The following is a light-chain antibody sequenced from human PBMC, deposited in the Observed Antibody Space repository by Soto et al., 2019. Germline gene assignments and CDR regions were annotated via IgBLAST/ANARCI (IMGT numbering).Light chain of an antibody. J-gene: IGKJ1*01. CDR2: RAS. CDR3: QQYNNWPWT. V-gene: IGKV3-15*01. CDR1: QRSSDT. Sequence: EIVMTQSPTTLSVSHGGRTTLXXRASQRSSDTVAWYRQKPGPAPRXLSYRASRRATVCPGMFSGSGAGTYFTLTISSLQSEDLAVYSCQQYNNWPWTFGQGTKVEIK.